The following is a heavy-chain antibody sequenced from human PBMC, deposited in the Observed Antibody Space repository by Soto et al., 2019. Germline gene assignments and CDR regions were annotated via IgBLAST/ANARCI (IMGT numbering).Heavy chain of an antibody. CDR1: GYSFTSYW. CDR2: IYPGDSDT. D-gene: IGHD2-8*01. CDR3: ARAGYCTNGVCINYGMDV. J-gene: IGHJ6*02. V-gene: IGHV5-51*01. Sequence: VESLKISCKGSGYSFTSYWIGWVRQMPGKGLEWMGIIYPGDSDTRYSPSFQGQVTISADKSISTAYLQWSSLKASDTAMYYCARAGYCTNGVCINYGMDVWGQGTTVTVSS.